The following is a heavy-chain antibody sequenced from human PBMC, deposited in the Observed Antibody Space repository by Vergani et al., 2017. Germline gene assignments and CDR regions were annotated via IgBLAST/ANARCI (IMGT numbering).Heavy chain of an antibody. CDR1: DSSIMTNPY. D-gene: IGHD3-10*01. CDR2: IHHSGDN. J-gene: IGHJ6*02. V-gene: IGHV4-38-2*01. Sequence: QVQLQESGPGLVKPSETLTLTCDVSDSSIMTNPYWGWFRQSPGKGLEWIGCIHHSGDNNYNSSLKSRVSISIVSSSKFSLSLTSVTAADTAIYYCARHRGSGGFFPSSYFSGTDVWGHGTTVTVSS. CDR3: ARHRGSGGFFPSSYFSGTDV.